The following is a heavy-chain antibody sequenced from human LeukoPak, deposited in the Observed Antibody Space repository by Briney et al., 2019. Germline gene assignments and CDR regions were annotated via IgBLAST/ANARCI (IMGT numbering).Heavy chain of an antibody. D-gene: IGHD6-13*01. CDR1: GGSISSYY. J-gene: IGHJ4*02. CDR2: IYYSGNT. V-gene: IGHV4-59*04. Sequence: PSETLSLTCTVSGGSISSYYWSWIRQPPGKGLEWIGNIYYSGNTYYNPSLKSRVTISVDTSKNQFSLKLSSVTAADTAVYYCASAYSSSWLRFDYWGQGTLVTVSS. CDR3: ASAYSSSWLRFDY.